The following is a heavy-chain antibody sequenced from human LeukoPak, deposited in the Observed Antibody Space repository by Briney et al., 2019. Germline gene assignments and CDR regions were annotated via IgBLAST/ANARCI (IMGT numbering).Heavy chain of an antibody. CDR2: VGISGET. D-gene: IGHD6-19*01. CDR1: GFTFRSYD. Sequence: GGSLRLSCAASGFTFRSYDMHWVRQVTGKGLEWDSAVGISGETYYAGSVKGRFTISRENAKNSLYLQMNSLTAGDTAVYYCVRGGIQVSGIDEIDYWGQGTLVTVSS. J-gene: IGHJ4*02. V-gene: IGHV3-13*01. CDR3: VRGGIQVSGIDEIDY.